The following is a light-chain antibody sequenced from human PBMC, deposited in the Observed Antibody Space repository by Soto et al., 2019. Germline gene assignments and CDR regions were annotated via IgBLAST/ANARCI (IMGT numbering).Light chain of an antibody. CDR3: QQYGSSGT. V-gene: IGKV1-39*01. J-gene: IGKJ1*01. CDR2: AAS. CDR1: QGISNY. Sequence: DIQMTQSPSSLSESAGDRVTINCRASQGISNYLNWYQQKPGKAPKLLIYAASSLESGVPSRFSGSGSETDFTLSISSLEPEDFAVYYCQQYGSSGTFGQGTKVDIK.